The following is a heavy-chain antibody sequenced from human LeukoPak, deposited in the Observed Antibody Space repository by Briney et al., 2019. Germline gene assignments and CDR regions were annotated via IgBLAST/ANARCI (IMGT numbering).Heavy chain of an antibody. CDR2: ISYDGSNK. J-gene: IGHJ4*02. Sequence: PGRSLRLSCAASGFTFSSYAMHWVRQAPGKGLEWVAVISYDGSNKYYADSVKGRFTISRDNSKNTLYLQTNSLRTEDTAVYYCARDWADNSDYPGNYWGQGTLVTVSS. CDR3: ARDWADNSDYPGNY. CDR1: GFTFSSYA. V-gene: IGHV3-30*04. D-gene: IGHD3-22*01.